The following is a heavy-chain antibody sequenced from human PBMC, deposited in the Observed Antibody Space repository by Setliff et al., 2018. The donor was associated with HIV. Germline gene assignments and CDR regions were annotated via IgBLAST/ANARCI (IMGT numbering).Heavy chain of an antibody. V-gene: IGHV3-23*01. J-gene: IGHJ3*01. D-gene: IGHD3-3*01. CDR3: AKQRYYDGNDGFDV. CDR1: GFTFSNYA. Sequence: SLRLSCAASGFTFSNYAMSWVRQAPGEGLEWVSAILSTGERTFYADSVKGRFTISRDNSKNTVYLQMNSLRAEDTALYYCAKQRYYDGNDGFDVWGQGTMVTVSS. CDR2: ILSTGERT.